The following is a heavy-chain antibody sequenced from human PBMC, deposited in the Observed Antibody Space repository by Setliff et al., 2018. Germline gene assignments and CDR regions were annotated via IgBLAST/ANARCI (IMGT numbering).Heavy chain of an antibody. Sequence: SETLSLTCAVYGGSFSGYFWSWIRQAPGRGLEWIGEINDRGSTHYNPSLKSRVTISIDTSKNQFSLNIDSVTAADTAVYYCARESRFGYSGYDCAFDFWGQGMLVTVSS. CDR3: ARESRFGYSGYDCAFDF. V-gene: IGHV4-34*01. D-gene: IGHD5-12*01. CDR2: INDRGST. CDR1: GGSFSGYF. J-gene: IGHJ4*02.